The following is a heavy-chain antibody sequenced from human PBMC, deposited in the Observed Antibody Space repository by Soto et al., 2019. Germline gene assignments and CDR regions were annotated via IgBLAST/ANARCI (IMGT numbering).Heavy chain of an antibody. J-gene: IGHJ4*02. Sequence: GGSLRLSCAASGFTFSSYWMDWVRQATGKGLEWVANINQDGSEKHYVDSVKGRFTISXXXAXXSVXLXXSSLTAEDSALYYCSRSLDYWGQGTRVTVSS. V-gene: IGHV3-7*01. CDR1: GFTFSSYW. CDR2: INQDGSEK. CDR3: SRSLDY.